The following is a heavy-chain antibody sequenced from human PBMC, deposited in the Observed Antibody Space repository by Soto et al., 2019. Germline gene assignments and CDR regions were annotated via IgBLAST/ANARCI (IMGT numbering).Heavy chain of an antibody. J-gene: IGHJ4*02. Sequence: ETLSLTCAVYGGSFSGYYWSWIRQPPGKGLEWIGEINHSGSTNYNPSLKSRVTISVDTSKNQFSLKLSSVTAADTAVYYCARGPRTLWFGELNDYWGQGTLVTVSS. CDR3: ARGPRTLWFGELNDY. D-gene: IGHD3-10*01. V-gene: IGHV4-34*01. CDR2: INHSGST. CDR1: GGSFSGYY.